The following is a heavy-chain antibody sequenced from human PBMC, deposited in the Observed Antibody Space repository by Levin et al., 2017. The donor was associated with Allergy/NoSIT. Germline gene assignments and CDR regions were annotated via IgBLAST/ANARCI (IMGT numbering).Heavy chain of an antibody. CDR2: ISMSSMYI. J-gene: IGHJ3*02. CDR3: ARDLRSSASNDI. CDR1: GFTFSNYG. D-gene: IGHD2-2*01. V-gene: IGHV3-21*06. Sequence: PGGSLRLSCAASGFTFSNYGVNWVRQAPGKGLEWVSFISMSSMYIYYADSVKGRFIISRDDAKNSLYLHMSSLRAEDSAMYYCARDLRSSASNDIWGQGTMVTVSS.